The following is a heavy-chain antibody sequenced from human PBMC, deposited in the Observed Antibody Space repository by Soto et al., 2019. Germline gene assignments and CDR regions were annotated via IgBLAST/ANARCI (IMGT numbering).Heavy chain of an antibody. CDR3: ARDYPVKSGYLDY. Sequence: ASVKVSCKASGYTFTSYAMHWVRQAPGQRLEWMGWINAGNGNTKYSQKFQGRVTITRDTSASTAYMELSSLRSVDTAVYYCARDYPVKSGYLDYWGQGTLVTVSS. J-gene: IGHJ4*02. CDR2: INAGNGNT. V-gene: IGHV1-3*01. CDR1: GYTFTSYA. D-gene: IGHD3-3*01.